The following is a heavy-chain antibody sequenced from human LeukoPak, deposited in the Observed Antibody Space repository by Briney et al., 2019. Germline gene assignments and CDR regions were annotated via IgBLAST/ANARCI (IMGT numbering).Heavy chain of an antibody. CDR2: ISYDGSNK. Sequence: PGGFLRLSCAASGFTFSSYGMHWVRQAPGKGLEWVAVISYDGSNKYYADSVKGRFTISRDNSKNTLYLQMNSLRAEDTAVYYCAKGPRLHYGDYVWVPFDPWGQGTLVTVSS. CDR1: GFTFSSYG. V-gene: IGHV3-30*18. CDR3: AKGPRLHYGDYVWVPFDP. J-gene: IGHJ5*02. D-gene: IGHD4-17*01.